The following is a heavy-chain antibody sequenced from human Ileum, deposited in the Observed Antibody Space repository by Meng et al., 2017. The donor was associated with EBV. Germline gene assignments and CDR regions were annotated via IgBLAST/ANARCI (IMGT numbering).Heavy chain of an antibody. CDR1: GSSISTTNW. V-gene: IGHV4-28*01. Sequence: QVPLQASGPGLVKPSDTLSLTCAVSGSSISTTNWWGWIQQPPGKGLEWIGHIYYSGTTYNNPSLKSRVTMSIDPSKNQFSLKLSSVTAVDTAVYYCARNSESGSYIDYWGLGTLVTVSS. D-gene: IGHD1-26*01. CDR3: ARNSESGSYIDY. CDR2: IYYSGTT. J-gene: IGHJ4*02.